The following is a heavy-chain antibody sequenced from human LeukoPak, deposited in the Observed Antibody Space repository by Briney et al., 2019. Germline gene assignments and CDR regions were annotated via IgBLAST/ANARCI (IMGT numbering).Heavy chain of an antibody. D-gene: IGHD6-19*01. CDR2: NYPDDSNT. Sequence: PGESLKISCKGSGYSFTSYWIGWVRQMPGKGLEWMGLNYPDDSNTRYSPSFQGQVTISADTSISTAYLQWSSLKASDTAIYYCARRSGGSYYFDYWGQGTLVTVSS. V-gene: IGHV5-51*01. CDR3: ARRSGGSYYFDY. CDR1: GYSFTSYW. J-gene: IGHJ4*02.